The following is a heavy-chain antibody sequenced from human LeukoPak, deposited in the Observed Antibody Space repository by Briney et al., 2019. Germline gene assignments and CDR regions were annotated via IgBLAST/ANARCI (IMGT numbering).Heavy chain of an antibody. CDR3: ARQRGYRMTKDGFDV. CDR2: INPSGGST. CDR1: GYTFTSYY. J-gene: IGHJ3*01. D-gene: IGHD2-2*03. V-gene: IGHV1-46*01. Sequence: ASVKVSCKASGYTFTSYYMHWVRQAPGQGLEWMGIINPSGGSTSYAQKFQGRVTMTRDMSTSTVYMELSSLKASDSGMYYCARQRGYRMTKDGFDVWGQGTMVTVSA.